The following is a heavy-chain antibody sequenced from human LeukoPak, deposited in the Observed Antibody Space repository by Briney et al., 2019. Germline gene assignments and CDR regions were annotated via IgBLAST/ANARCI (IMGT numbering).Heavy chain of an antibody. Sequence: GGSLRLSCVASGFTFSHYWMSWVRQAPGKGLEWVANIKEDGSIEDYVDSVKGRFTVSRDNAKNSLYLQMNSLRAEDTAVYYCARESSSSWYRNDAFDIWGQGTMVTVSS. V-gene: IGHV3-7*01. CDR3: ARESSSSWYRNDAFDI. D-gene: IGHD6-13*01. CDR1: GFTFSHYW. J-gene: IGHJ3*02. CDR2: IKEDGSIE.